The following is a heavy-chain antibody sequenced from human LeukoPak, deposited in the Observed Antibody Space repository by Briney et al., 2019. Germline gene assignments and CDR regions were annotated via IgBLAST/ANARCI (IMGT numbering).Heavy chain of an antibody. CDR2: INPNSGGT. CDR3: ARGVDGSSCSL. D-gene: IGHD6-13*01. V-gene: IGHV1-2*02. J-gene: IGHJ4*02. CDR1: GYTFTGYY. Sequence: ASVKVSCKASGYTFTGYYMHWVRRAPGHGLEWRGWINPNSGGTNYAQKFQSRVTMTRETSISTAYMELSRLRSDDTAVYYCARGVDGSSCSLWGQGTLVTVSS.